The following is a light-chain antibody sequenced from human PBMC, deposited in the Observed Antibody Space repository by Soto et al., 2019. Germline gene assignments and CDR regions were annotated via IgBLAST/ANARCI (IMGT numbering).Light chain of an antibody. V-gene: IGLV2-18*02. J-gene: IGLJ2*01. CDR1: SSDVGSFHR. Sequence: QSALTQPPSVSGSPGQSVTISCTGTSSDVGSFHRVSWYQQPPGTAPKLMIFEVSNRPSGVPDRFSGAKSGNTASLTISGLQSEDEADYYCSSYTSTRTVVFGGGTKVTVL. CDR3: SSYTSTRTVV. CDR2: EVS.